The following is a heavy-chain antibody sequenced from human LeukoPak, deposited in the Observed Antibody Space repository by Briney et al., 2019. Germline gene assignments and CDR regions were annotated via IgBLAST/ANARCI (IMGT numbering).Heavy chain of an antibody. CDR3: ARDRGSQIISSTSCSLGY. CDR1: GGTFSSYA. V-gene: IGHV1-69*06. CDR2: IIPIFGTA. J-gene: IGHJ4*02. Sequence: SVKVACKASGGTFSSYAISWVRQAPGQGLEWMGGIIPIFGTANYAQKFQGRVTITADKSTSTAYMELSSLRSEDTAVYYCARDRGSQIISSTSCSLGYWGQGTLVTVSS. D-gene: IGHD2-2*01.